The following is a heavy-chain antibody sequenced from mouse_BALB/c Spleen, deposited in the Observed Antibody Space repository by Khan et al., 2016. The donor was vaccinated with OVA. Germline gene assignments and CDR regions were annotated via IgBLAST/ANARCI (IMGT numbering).Heavy chain of an antibody. Sequence: VQLQQSGAELVKPGASVKLSCIVSGFNIKDTYMHWVKQRPEQGLDWIGTIDPATGNTKYDPTFPDKATMAADTSSNTAYLQLSSLTSADPAVYYCSYSLLLDARVYWGQGTSVTVAS. D-gene: IGHD1-2*01. CDR2: IDPATGNT. V-gene: IGHV14-3*02. CDR1: GFNIKDTY. J-gene: IGHJ4*01. CDR3: SYSLLLDARVY.